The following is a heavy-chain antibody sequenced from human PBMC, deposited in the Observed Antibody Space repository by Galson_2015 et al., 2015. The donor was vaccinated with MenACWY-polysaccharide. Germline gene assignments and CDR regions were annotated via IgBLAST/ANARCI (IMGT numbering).Heavy chain of an antibody. CDR1: GFTFSSYR. J-gene: IGHJ6*02. D-gene: IGHD2-2*01. Sequence: SLRLSCAASGFTFSSYRMNWVRQAPGKGLEWVSSISSSSSYIYYADSVKGRFTISRDNAKNSLYLQMNSLRAEDTAVYYCARDGGYCSSTSCPHYYYGMDVWGQGTTVTVSS. V-gene: IGHV3-21*01. CDR2: ISSSSSYI. CDR3: ARDGGYCSSTSCPHYYYGMDV.